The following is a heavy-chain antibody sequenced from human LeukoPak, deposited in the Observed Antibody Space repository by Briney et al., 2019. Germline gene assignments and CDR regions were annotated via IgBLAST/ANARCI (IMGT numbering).Heavy chain of an antibody. CDR2: TSGSGGST. Sequence: PGGSLGLSCAASGFTFSSYAMSWVRQAPGKGLEWVSATSGSGGSTYYADSVKGRFTISRDNSKNTLYLQMNSLRAEDTAVYYCAKDRGGYNPYYFDYWGQGTLVTVSS. CDR1: GFTFSSYA. V-gene: IGHV3-23*01. J-gene: IGHJ4*02. CDR3: AKDRGGYNPYYFDY. D-gene: IGHD5-24*01.